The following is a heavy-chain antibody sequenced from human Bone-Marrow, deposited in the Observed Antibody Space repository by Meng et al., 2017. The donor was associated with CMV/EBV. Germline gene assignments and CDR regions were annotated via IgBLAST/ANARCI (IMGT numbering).Heavy chain of an antibody. CDR3: ARDLLGGSYYPFDY. V-gene: IGHV3-21*01. CDR2: ISSSSSYI. J-gene: IGHJ4*02. CDR1: GFTFSSYS. D-gene: IGHD1-26*01. Sequence: GGSLRLSCAASGFTFSSYSMNWVRQAPGKGLEWVSSISSSSSYIYYADSVKGRFTISRDNAKYSLYLQMNSLRAEDTAVYYCARDLLGGSYYPFDYWGQGTLVTVSS.